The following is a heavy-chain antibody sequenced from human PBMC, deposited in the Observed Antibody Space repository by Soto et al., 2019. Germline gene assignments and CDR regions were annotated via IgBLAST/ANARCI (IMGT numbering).Heavy chain of an antibody. D-gene: IGHD6-13*01. J-gene: IGHJ5*02. Sequence: QVQLVQSGAEVKKPGASVKVSCKASGYTFTSYGISWVRQAPGQGLEWMGWISAYNGNTNYAQKLQGRVTMTTDTSTSTAYRELRSLRSDDTAVYYCARERAAAGRARRFDPWCQGTLVTVS. CDR1: GYTFTSYG. V-gene: IGHV1-18*01. CDR3: ARERAAAGRARRFDP. CDR2: ISAYNGNT.